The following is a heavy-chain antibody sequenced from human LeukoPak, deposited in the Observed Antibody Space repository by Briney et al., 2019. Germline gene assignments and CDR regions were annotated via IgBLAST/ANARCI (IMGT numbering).Heavy chain of an antibody. J-gene: IGHJ5*02. Sequence: GGSLRLSCAASGFTFNSYSMNWFRQAPGKGLQWVATTSASGGETNYADSVKGRFTISRDNYNYILYLQMNSLTDADTAVYYCANRGTTGSWGQGTLVAVSS. D-gene: IGHD1-1*01. CDR3: ANRGTTGS. V-gene: IGHV3-23*01. CDR2: TSASGGET. CDR1: GFTFNSYS.